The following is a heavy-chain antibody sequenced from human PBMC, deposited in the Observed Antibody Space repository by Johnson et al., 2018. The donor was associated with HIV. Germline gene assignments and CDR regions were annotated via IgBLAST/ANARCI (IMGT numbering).Heavy chain of an antibody. CDR3: ARDRKQLLDAFDI. V-gene: IGHV3-30*04. Sequence: VQLVESGGGLVQPGGSLRLSCAASGFTFSSYAMSWVRQAPGKGLEWVTVISNDGTNKYYADSVKGRFTVSRDNSKNTLYLQMNSLRGEDTAVYYCARDRKQLLDAFDIWGQGTMVTVSS. CDR2: ISNDGTNK. D-gene: IGHD6-13*01. J-gene: IGHJ3*02. CDR1: GFTFSSYA.